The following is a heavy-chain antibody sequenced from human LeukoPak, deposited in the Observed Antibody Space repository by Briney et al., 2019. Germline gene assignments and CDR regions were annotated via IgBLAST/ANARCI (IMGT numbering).Heavy chain of an antibody. CDR3: ARDHVYYGGPFCYFDY. CDR1: GFTFSSYA. V-gene: IGHV3-23*01. CDR2: ISGSGGST. J-gene: IGHJ4*02. D-gene: IGHD3-10*01. Sequence: GGSLRLSCAASGFTFSSYAMSWVRQAPGKGLEWVSAISGSGGSTYYADSVKGRFTISRDNSKNTLYLQMNSLRAEDTAVYYCARDHVYYGGPFCYFDYWGQGTLVTVSS.